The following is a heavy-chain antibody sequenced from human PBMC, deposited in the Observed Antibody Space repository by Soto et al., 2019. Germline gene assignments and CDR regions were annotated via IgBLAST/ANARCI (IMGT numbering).Heavy chain of an antibody. CDR2: IKEDGSEK. D-gene: IGHD3-10*01. V-gene: IGHV3-7*03. Sequence: GSLRLSCAASVFTFSTFCMDWVRQAPGKGLEWVAKIKEDGSEKYYADSVKGRFIISRDNARNSVYLQMNSLRAEDTAVYYCARVRPGNYRDYWGQRTLVTVSS. CDR1: VFTFSTFC. J-gene: IGHJ4*02. CDR3: ARVRPGNYRDY.